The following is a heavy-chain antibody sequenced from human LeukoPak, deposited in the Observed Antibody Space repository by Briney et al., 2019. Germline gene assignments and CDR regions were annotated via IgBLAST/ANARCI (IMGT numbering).Heavy chain of an antibody. CDR2: IYHSGST. V-gene: IGHV4-61*01. CDR3: ARGGAARLHFQN. CDR1: GGSIGSGRYF. D-gene: IGHD6-6*01. J-gene: IGHJ1*01. Sequence: PSETLSLTCSVSGGSIGSGRYFWSWIRQHPGKGPEWIGYIYHSGSTNYNPSLQSRVTISVDTSKNQFSLNLNSVTAADTAVYYCARGGAARLHFQNWGQGTLVTVSS.